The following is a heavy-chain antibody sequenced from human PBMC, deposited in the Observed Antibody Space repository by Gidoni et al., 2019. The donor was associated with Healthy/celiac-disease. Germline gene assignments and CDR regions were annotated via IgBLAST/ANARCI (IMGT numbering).Heavy chain of an antibody. J-gene: IGHJ4*02. Sequence: QVQLQQWGAGLLKPSETLSLTCAVYGGSFSGYYWSWIRQPPGKGLEWIGEINHSGSTNYNPSLKSRVSISVDTSKNQFSLKLSSVTAADTAVYYCARSSVVTYFDYWGQGTLVAVSS. CDR3: ARSSVVTYFDY. V-gene: IGHV4-34*01. CDR2: INHSGST. D-gene: IGHD3-22*01. CDR1: GGSFSGYY.